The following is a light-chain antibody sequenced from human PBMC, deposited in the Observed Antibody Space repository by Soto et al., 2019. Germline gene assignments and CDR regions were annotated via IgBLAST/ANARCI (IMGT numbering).Light chain of an antibody. CDR1: SSDVGAYNL. J-gene: IGLJ1*01. CDR2: EVT. CDR3: CSYAGRHYV. Sequence: QSVLTQPASVSGSPGQSITISCTGTSSDVGAYNLVSWYQVHPGKAPKLMIFEVTKRPSGVPNGFSGSKSGNTASLKTSALTTVDEADYSCCSYAGRHYVFRTVTKVTVL. V-gene: IGLV2-23*02.